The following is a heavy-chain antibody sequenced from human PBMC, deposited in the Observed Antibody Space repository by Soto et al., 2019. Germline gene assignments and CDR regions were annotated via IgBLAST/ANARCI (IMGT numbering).Heavy chain of an antibody. D-gene: IGHD2-8*01. CDR1: GFSLSNTRLG. CDR3: ALITDCTRTDFYLASFDP. J-gene: IGHJ5*02. Sequence: QVTLKQSGPVVVKPTETLTLTCTVSGFSLSNTRLGVSWIRQPPGKALEWLAHIFSNDEKSFSTSLKNRLTISKDTSKSQVVLTMTNMDPVDSATYYCALITDCTRTDFYLASFDPWGQGTLVTVSS. CDR2: IFSNDEK. V-gene: IGHV2-26*01.